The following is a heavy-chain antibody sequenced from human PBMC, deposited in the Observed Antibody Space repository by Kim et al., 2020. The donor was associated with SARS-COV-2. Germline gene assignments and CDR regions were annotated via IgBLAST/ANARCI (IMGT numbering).Heavy chain of an antibody. CDR1: RFTFSNYW. J-gene: IGHJ4*02. V-gene: IGHV3-74*01. D-gene: IGHD6-13*01. Sequence: GGSLRLSCAASRFTFSNYWMHWVHQAPGKGLVWVSRINSDGRSTTYADSVKGRFTISRDNAKNTLYLQMNSLRAEDTAVYYCARFGLSSSLGYFDSWGQG. CDR2: INSDGRST. CDR3: ARFGLSSSLGYFDS.